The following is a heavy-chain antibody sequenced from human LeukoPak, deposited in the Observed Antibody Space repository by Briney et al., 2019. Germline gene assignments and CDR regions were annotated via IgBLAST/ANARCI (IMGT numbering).Heavy chain of an antibody. CDR1: GFTFRTYS. Sequence: KSGGSLRLSCAGSGFTFRTYSMNWVRQAPGKGLEWIGYIYYSGSTNYNPSLKSRVTISVDTSKNQFSLKLSSVTAADTAVYYCARVGYDYVWGSYRYLRGYNWFDPWGQGTLVTVSS. CDR3: ARVGYDYVWGSYRYLRGYNWFDP. J-gene: IGHJ5*02. D-gene: IGHD3-16*02. CDR2: IYYSGST. V-gene: IGHV4-59*12.